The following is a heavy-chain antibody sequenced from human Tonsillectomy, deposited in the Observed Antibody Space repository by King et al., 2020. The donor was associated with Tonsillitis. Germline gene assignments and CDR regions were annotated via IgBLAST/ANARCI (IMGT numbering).Heavy chain of an antibody. CDR2: IKQVGSET. V-gene: IGHV3-7*03. Sequence: VQLVESGGGLVQPGGSLRLSCAASGFSFSFYLMSWVRQAPGKGLEWVANIKQVGSETYYVDSVKGRFTISRDNAKNSLDLQMNSLRPEDTAMYFCARDIGGFDYWGQGVLVTVSS. CDR1: GFSFSFYL. CDR3: ARDIGGFDY. J-gene: IGHJ4*02. D-gene: IGHD1-26*01.